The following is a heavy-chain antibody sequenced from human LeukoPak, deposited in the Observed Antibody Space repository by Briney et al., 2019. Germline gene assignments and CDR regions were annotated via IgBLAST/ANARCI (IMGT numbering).Heavy chain of an antibody. CDR3: ARGQPINYYDSSGYYYDY. Sequence: GGSLRLSCAAFGFTFSSYDMHWVRQATGKGLEWVSAIGTAGDTYYPGSVKGRFTISRENAKNSLYLQMNSLRAGDTAVYYCARGQPINYYDSSGYYYDYWGQGTLVTVSS. J-gene: IGHJ4*02. CDR2: IGTAGDT. CDR1: GFTFSSYD. V-gene: IGHV3-13*01. D-gene: IGHD3-22*01.